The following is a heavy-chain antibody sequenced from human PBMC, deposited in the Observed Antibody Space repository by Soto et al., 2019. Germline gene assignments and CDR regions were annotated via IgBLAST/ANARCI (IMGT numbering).Heavy chain of an antibody. CDR1: GCTLTELS. V-gene: IGHV1-24*01. CDR2: FDPEDGET. J-gene: IGHJ5*01. CDR3: ATAGYCCSSSGFRTGFDP. Sequence: GASVKVSCKVSGCTLTELSMHWVRQAPGKGLEWMGGFDPEDGETIYAQKFQGRVTMTEDTSTDTAYMELSSLRSEDTAVYYCATAGYCCSSSGFRTGFDPWGQGTLVTVSS. D-gene: IGHD2-2*01.